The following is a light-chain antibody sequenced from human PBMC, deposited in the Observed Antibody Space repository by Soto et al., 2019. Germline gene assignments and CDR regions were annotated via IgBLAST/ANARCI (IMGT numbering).Light chain of an antibody. Sequence: QSALTQPASVSGSPGQSITISCTGTSSDVGSWNLVSWYQRHPGKAPKLMIYEGSKRPSGVSNRFSGSKSGNTASLTISGLQAEDEADYYCQSYDSSLSGWVFGGGTKLTVL. J-gene: IGLJ3*02. CDR1: SSDVGSWNL. CDR2: EGS. V-gene: IGLV2-14*02. CDR3: QSYDSSLSGWV.